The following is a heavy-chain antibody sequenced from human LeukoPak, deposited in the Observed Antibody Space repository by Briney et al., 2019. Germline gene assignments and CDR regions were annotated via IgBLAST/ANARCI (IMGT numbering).Heavy chain of an antibody. CDR2: INWNGGST. CDR3: ARDSGSYYYYYMDV. V-gene: IGHV3-20*01. Sequence: GGSLRLSCAASGFTFDDYGKSWVRRAPGRGLEWVSGINWNGGSTGYADSVKGRFTISRDNAKNSLYLQMNSLRAEDTALYHCARDSGSYYYYYMDVWGKGTTVTVSS. D-gene: IGHD1-26*01. J-gene: IGHJ6*03. CDR1: GFTFDDYG.